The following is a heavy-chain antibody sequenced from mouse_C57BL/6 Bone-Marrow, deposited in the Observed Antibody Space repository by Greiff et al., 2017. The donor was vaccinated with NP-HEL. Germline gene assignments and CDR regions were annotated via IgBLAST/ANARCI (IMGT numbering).Heavy chain of an antibody. CDR1: GFTFSSYA. CDR3: ARDHYAMDY. CDR2: ISDGGSYT. V-gene: IGHV5-4*01. Sequence: EVQGVESGGGLVKPGGSLKLSCAASGFTFSSYAMSWVRQTPEKRLEWVATISDGGSYTYYPDNVKGRFTISRDNAKNNLYLQMSHLKSEDTAMYYCARDHYAMDYWGQGTSVTVSS. J-gene: IGHJ4*01.